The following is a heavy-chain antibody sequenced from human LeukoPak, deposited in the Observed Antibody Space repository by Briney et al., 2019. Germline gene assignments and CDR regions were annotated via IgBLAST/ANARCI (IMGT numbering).Heavy chain of an antibody. CDR1: GGSITSNF. V-gene: IGHV4-4*09. CDR3: ARAKPDWNPPDY. J-gene: IGHJ4*02. Sequence: TTSGTLSLTCTVSGGSITSNFWSWIRQPPGKGLEWIGYIFDSGYSRFNPSLKTRATISEDTSKNQFSLNLYSVTAADTAVYYCARAKPDWNPPDYWGQGILVTVSS. CDR2: IFDSGYS. D-gene: IGHD1-1*01.